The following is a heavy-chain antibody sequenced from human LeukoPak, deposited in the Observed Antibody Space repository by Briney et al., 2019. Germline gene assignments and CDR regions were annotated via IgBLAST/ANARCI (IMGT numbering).Heavy chain of an antibody. CDR1: GGSFSGYY. CDR2: INHSGST. Sequence: SETLSLTRAVYGGSFSGYYWSWIRQPPGKGLEWIGEINHSGSTNYNPSLKSRVTISVDTSKNQFSLKLSSVTAADTAVYYCASYDSSGASGYWGQGTLVTVSS. CDR3: ASYDSSGASGY. V-gene: IGHV4-34*01. J-gene: IGHJ4*02. D-gene: IGHD3-22*01.